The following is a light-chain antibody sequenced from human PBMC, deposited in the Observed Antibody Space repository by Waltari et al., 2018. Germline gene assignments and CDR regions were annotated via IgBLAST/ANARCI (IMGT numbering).Light chain of an antibody. CDR1: STDVGGYNS. J-gene: IGLJ3*02. CDR3: SSYTIITTLV. Sequence: QSALTQPASVSGSPGQSITISCTGTSTDVGGYNSVSWYQPHPGKAPKLMISEVSNRPSGVSNRFSGSKSGNTASLTISGLQAEDEADYYCSSYTIITTLVFGGGTKLTVL. V-gene: IGLV2-14*01. CDR2: EVS.